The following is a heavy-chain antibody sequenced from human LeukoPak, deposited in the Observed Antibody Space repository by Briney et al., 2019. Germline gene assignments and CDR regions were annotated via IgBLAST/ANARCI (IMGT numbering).Heavy chain of an antibody. CDR3: TRVVTMARGVIITYYYYYMDV. J-gene: IGHJ6*03. CDR2: IRSKAYGGTT. D-gene: IGHD3-10*01. Sequence: GGSLRLSCTASGFTFGDYAMSWFRQAPGKGLEWVGFIRSKAYGGTTEYAASVKGRFTISRDDSKSIAYLQMNSLKTEDTAVYYCTRVVTMARGVIITYYYYYMDVWGKGTTVTVSS. V-gene: IGHV3-49*03. CDR1: GFTFGDYA.